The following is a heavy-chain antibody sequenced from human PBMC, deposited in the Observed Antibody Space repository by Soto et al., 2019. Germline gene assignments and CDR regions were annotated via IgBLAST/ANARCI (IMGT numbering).Heavy chain of an antibody. J-gene: IGHJ6*02. CDR2: IDTVGDT. V-gene: IGHV3-13*01. CDR3: ARAGEYYYSMDA. Sequence: EVQLVESGGGLVQPGGSLRLSCAASGFTFSKYDMHWVRQAAGKGLEWVSAIDTVGDTYYPDSVKGRFTISRENARNSLYLQLNNLRAEDTAVYYCARAGEYYYSMDAWCQGTTVTVSS. CDR1: GFTFSKYD.